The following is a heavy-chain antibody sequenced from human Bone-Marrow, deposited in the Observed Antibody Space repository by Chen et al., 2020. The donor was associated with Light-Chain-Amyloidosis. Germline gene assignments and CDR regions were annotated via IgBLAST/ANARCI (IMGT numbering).Heavy chain of an antibody. CDR2: GCYDGGG. D-gene: IGHD5-12*01. Sequence: QLQLQESGPGLVKPSETLSLTCIVPGVPIGTTRYYWGWVRQPPGKGQEWIGHGCYDGGGFDNPSLKSRVSISGDPSKNQYSLRLTSVAAADRGVYYCARRQVTVAKLYKDNWFDPWGQGTLVTVSS. J-gene: IGHJ5*02. CDR1: GVPIGTTRYY. CDR3: ARRQVTVAKLYKDNWFDP. V-gene: IGHV4-39*01.